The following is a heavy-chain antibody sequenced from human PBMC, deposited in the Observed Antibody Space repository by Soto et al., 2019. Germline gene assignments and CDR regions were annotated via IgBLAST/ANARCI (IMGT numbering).Heavy chain of an antibody. CDR1: GGTFSSYA. Sequence: QVQLVQSGAEVKKPGSSVKGSCKASGGTFSSYAISWVRQAPGQGLEWMGGIIPIFGTANYAQKFQGRVTITADKSTSTADMELSSLRSEYTAVYYCARGGYYGSGSDYNSHDYWGQGTLVTVSS. V-gene: IGHV1-69*06. CDR3: ARGGYYGSGSDYNSHDY. CDR2: IIPIFGTA. D-gene: IGHD3-10*01. J-gene: IGHJ4*02.